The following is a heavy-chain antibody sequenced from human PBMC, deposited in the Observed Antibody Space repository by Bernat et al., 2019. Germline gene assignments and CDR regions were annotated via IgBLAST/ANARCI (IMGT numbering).Heavy chain of an antibody. CDR2: ISAYNGNT. CDR1: GYTFTSYG. V-gene: IGHV1-18*01. CDR3: ARVGAYCSSSSCFDY. D-gene: IGHD2-2*01. Sequence: QVQLVQSGAEVKKPGASVKVSCKASGYTFTSYGISWVRQAPGQGLEWMGWISAYNGNTDYAQKLQGRVTMTTDTSTSTAYMELRSLRSDDTAVYYGARVGAYCSSSSCFDYWGQGTLVTVSS. J-gene: IGHJ4*02.